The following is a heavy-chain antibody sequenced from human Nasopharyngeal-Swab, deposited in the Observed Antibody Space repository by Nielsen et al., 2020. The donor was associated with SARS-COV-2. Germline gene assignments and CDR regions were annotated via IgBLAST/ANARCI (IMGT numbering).Heavy chain of an antibody. D-gene: IGHD6-13*01. CDR2: IYYSGST. CDR1: GGSISSGDYY. Sequence: SETLSLTCTVSGGSISSGDYYWSWIRQPPGKGLEWIGYIYYSGSTYYNPSLKSRVTISVDKSKNQFSLKLSSVTAADTAVYYCARQRGIAAAGTGGYYFDYWGQGTLVTVSS. J-gene: IGHJ4*02. CDR3: ARQRGIAAAGTGGYYFDY. V-gene: IGHV4-30-4*01.